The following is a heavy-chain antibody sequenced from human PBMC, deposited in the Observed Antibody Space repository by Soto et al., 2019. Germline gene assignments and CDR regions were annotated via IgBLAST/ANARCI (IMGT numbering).Heavy chain of an antibody. CDR3: ASSGYGYYYYGMDV. V-gene: IGHV3-74*01. CDR2: INSDGSST. Sequence: GGSLRLSCAASGFTFSSYWMHWVRQAPGKGLVWVSRINSDGSSTSYADSVKGRFTISRDNAKNTLYLQMNSLRAEDTAVYYCASSGYGYYYYGMDVWGQGTTVTVSS. CDR1: GFTFSSYW. J-gene: IGHJ6*02. D-gene: IGHD5-12*01.